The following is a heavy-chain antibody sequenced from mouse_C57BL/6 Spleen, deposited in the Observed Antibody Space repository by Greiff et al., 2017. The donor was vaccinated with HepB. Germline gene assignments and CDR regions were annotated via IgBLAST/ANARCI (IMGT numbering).Heavy chain of an antibody. CDR2: IDPETGGT. J-gene: IGHJ2*01. CDR1: GYTFTDYE. Sequence: QVQLQQSGAELVRPGASVTLSCKASGYTFTDYEMHWVKQTPVHGLEWIGAIDPETGGTAYNQKFKGKAILTADKSSSTAYMQLSSLTSEDSAVYYCTLRDGYYGDFDYWGQGTTLTVSS. D-gene: IGHD2-3*01. V-gene: IGHV1-15*01. CDR3: TLRDGYYGDFDY.